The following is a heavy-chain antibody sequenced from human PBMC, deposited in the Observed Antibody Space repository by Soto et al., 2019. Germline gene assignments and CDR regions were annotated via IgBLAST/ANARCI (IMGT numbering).Heavy chain of an antibody. Sequence: SETLSLTCAVYGGSFSGYYWSWIRQPPGKGLEWIGEINHSGSTNYNPSLKSRVTISVDTSKNQFSLKLSSVTAADTAVYYCARARCYCSSTSRYGRATARNAAFDIWGQGTMVTVS. CDR3: ARARCYCSSTSRYGRATARNAAFDI. V-gene: IGHV4-34*01. D-gene: IGHD2-2*01. CDR1: GGSFSGYY. J-gene: IGHJ3*02. CDR2: INHSGST.